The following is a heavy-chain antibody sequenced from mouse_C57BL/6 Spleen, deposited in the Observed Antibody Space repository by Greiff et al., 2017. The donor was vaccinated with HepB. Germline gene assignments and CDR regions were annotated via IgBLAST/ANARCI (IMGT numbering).Heavy chain of an antibody. Sequence: VQLQQSGPELVKPGASVKISCKASGYAFSSSWMNWVKQRPGKGLEWIGRIYPGDGDTNYNGKFKGKATLTADKSSSTAYMQLSSRQFEDFAVYVCASVGYGDYWYFDVWGTGTTVTVSS. CDR3: ASVGYGDYWYFDV. V-gene: IGHV1-82*01. CDR2: IYPGDGDT. CDR1: GYAFSSSW. D-gene: IGHD2-13*01. J-gene: IGHJ1*03.